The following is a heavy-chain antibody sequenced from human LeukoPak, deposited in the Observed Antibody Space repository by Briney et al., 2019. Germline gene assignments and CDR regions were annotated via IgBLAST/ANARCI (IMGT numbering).Heavy chain of an antibody. CDR2: IIASSGAT. J-gene: IGHJ4*02. CDR1: GFSFSNYA. Sequence: GGSLRLSRAASGFSFSNYAMSWVRQAPGKGLEWVSLIIASSGATFYADSVKGRFTISRDNSKNTLYMQMNSLRAEDTALYYCAKGGYDYVEMGYFDYWGQGTLVTVSS. D-gene: IGHD5-12*01. V-gene: IGHV3-23*01. CDR3: AKGGYDYVEMGYFDY.